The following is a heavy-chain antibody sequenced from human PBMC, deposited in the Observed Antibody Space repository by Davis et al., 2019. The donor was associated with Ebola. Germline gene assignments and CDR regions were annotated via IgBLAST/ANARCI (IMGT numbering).Heavy chain of an antibody. CDR1: GFTFSSYW. V-gene: IGHV3-7*01. J-gene: IGHJ3*01. CDR2: IKQDGSEK. D-gene: IGHD3-16*01. Sequence: GGSLRLSCAASGFTFSSYWMSWVRQAPGKGLEWVANIKQDGSEKYYVDSVKGRFTISRDNSKNTLYLQMNRLRPEDTAVYYCAKDDYLQRWGGFDVWGQGTMVTVSS. CDR3: AKDDYLQRWGGFDV.